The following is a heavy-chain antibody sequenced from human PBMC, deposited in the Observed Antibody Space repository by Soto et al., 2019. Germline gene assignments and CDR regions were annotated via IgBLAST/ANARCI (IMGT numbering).Heavy chain of an antibody. CDR2: ISGSGGST. D-gene: IGHD6-13*01. J-gene: IGHJ4*02. V-gene: IGHV3-23*01. Sequence: PGVSLRLSCAASGFTFSSYAMSWVRQAPGKGPEWVSAISGSGGSTYYADSVKGRFTISRDNSKNTLYLQMNSLRAEDTVVYYCAKNASSRYRNSWPVSNFDYWAERIFGTVSS. CDR3: AKNASSRYRNSWPVSNFDY. CDR1: GFTFSSYA.